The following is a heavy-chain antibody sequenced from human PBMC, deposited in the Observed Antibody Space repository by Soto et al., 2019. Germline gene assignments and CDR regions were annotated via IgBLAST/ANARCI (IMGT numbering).Heavy chain of an antibody. D-gene: IGHD6-19*01. CDR1: GFPFTNYW. V-gene: IGHV3-74*01. CDR3: ARDRPIAVAGPLDY. CDR2: ISPDGSDV. Sequence: VGSLRLSCAASGFPFTNYWMNWVRQTPGKGLMWVSRISPDGSDVGYADSVKGRFTISRDNAKNSLYLQMNSLRAEDTAVYYCARDRPIAVAGPLDYWGQGTLVTVSS. J-gene: IGHJ4*02.